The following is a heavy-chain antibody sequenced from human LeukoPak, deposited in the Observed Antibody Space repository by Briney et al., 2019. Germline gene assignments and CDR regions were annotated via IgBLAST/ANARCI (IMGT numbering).Heavy chain of an antibody. CDR3: ARVGAARNYYYYFYGMDV. CDR2: IYYSGST. V-gene: IGHV4-30-4*08. Sequence: SETLSLTCAVYGGSFSGYYWSWIRQPPGKSLEWIGYIYYSGSTYYNPSLKSRVTISVDTSKNQFSLKLSSVTAADTAVYYCARVGAARNYYYYFYGMDVWGQGTTVTVSS. D-gene: IGHD6-6*01. J-gene: IGHJ6*02. CDR1: GGSFSGYY.